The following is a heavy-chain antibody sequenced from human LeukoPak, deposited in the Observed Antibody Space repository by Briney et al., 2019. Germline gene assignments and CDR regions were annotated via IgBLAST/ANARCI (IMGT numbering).Heavy chain of an antibody. V-gene: IGHV3-23*01. Sequence: GGSPRLSCAASGFSFNNYAMNWVRQAPGKGLEWVSTISVSGDSTFYADSVQGRFTISRDTSRNSLSLHMNSLRAEDTAVYFCARRGGRNGWGDFDYWGQGTLVTVSS. D-gene: IGHD3-10*01. J-gene: IGHJ4*02. CDR2: ISVSGDST. CDR1: GFSFNNYA. CDR3: ARRGGRNGWGDFDY.